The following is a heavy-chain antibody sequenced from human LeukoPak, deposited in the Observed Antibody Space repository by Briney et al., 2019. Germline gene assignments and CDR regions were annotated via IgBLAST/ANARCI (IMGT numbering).Heavy chain of an antibody. V-gene: IGHV3-7*01. CDR1: GFTFSSYW. J-gene: IGHJ4*02. CDR2: IKQDGSEK. CDR3: AKGGGVIGRSYYFDY. Sequence: HPGGSLRLSCAASGFTFSSYWMSWVRQAPGKGLEWVANIKQDGSEKYYVDSVKGRFTISRDNAKNSLYLQMNSLRAEDTAVYYCAKGGGVIGRSYYFDYWGQGTLVTVSS. D-gene: IGHD2-8*02.